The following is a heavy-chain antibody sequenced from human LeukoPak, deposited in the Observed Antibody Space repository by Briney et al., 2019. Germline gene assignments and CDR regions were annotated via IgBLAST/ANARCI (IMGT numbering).Heavy chain of an antibody. CDR2: IYYSGST. Sequence: SETLSLTCTVSGGSVDSSDYYWTWIRQPPGKGLEWIGYIYYSGSTNYNPSLKSRVTISVDTSKNQFSLKLSSVTAADTAVYYCARLSRQYYYYGMDVWGQGTTVTVSS. CDR3: ARLSRQYYYYGMDV. CDR1: GGSVDSSDYY. J-gene: IGHJ6*02. V-gene: IGHV4-61*08.